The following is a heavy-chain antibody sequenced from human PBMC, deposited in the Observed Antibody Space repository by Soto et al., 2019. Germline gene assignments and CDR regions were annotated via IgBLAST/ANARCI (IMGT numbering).Heavy chain of an antibody. CDR3: ARDWDIVILSVPIPNYNYGMNV. CDR2: ISSRSDTL. Sequence: GGSLRLSCEGSGFTFSAYAMNWVRQAPGKGLEWVSYISSRSDTLYYADSVKGRFTISRDNAKNSVYLQVNNLRDEDTAVYYCARDWDIVILSVPIPNYNYGMNVWGQGTTVTVSS. J-gene: IGHJ6*02. V-gene: IGHV3-48*02. CDR1: GFTFSAYA. D-gene: IGHD2-15*01.